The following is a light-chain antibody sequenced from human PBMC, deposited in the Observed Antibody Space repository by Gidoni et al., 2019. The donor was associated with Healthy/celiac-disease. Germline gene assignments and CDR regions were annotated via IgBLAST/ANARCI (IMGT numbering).Light chain of an antibody. J-gene: IGLJ2*01. CDR1: SLRSYY. CDR2: GKN. CDR3: NSRDSSGNHLR. V-gene: IGLV3-19*01. Sequence: SAELTQDPAVSVAVGRTVRITCQGDSLRSYYASWYQQKPGQAPVLVIYGKNNRPSGIPDRFSGSSSGNTASLTITGAQAEDEADYYCNSRDSSGNHLRFGGGTKLTVL.